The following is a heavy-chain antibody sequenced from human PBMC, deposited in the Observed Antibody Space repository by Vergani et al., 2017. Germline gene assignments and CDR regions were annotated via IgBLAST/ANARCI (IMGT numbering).Heavy chain of an antibody. J-gene: IGHJ4*02. CDR1: GYIFNSYY. CDR2: LDPRGGPP. D-gene: IGHD3-16*01. CDR3: VRPGDDYRNMITYFLDY. V-gene: IGHV1-46*02. Sequence: QVQLVQSGAAVKKPGASVKLSCKSSGYIFNSYYIHWVRQAPGQGLEWMGLLDPRGGPPTYAEKFAGRVTLTSDTSTRTFYMELRSLRSDDTALYYCVRPGDDYRNMITYFLDYWVQGTLVTVSS.